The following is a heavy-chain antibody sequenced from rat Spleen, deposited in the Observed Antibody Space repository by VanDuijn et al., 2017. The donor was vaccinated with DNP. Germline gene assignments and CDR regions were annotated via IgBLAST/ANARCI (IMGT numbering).Heavy chain of an antibody. CDR2: ISYDGSRT. J-gene: IGHJ2*01. CDR1: GFTFSGYY. Sequence: EVQLVESGGGLVQPGRSLKLSCAASGFTFSGYYMAWVRQAPKKGLEWVATISYDGSRTYHRDSVKGRFTISRDYARSTLYLQMDSLRSEDTATYYCAKGAFDYWGQGVMVTVSS. V-gene: IGHV5-7*01. CDR3: AKGAFDY.